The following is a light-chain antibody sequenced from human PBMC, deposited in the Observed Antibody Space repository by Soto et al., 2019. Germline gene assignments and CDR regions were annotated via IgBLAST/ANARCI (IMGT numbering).Light chain of an antibody. CDR3: CSSPGSYTPVV. CDR1: TSYVGTYIY. J-gene: IGLJ2*01. CDR2: DVS. Sequence: QSALIQPRSVSGSPGQSVTISCSGITSYVGTYIYVSWYQHHPGKAPRFLIYDVSKRPSGVPDRFSGSKSGNTASLTISGLQAEDEADYYCCSSPGSYTPVVFGGGTKVTVL. V-gene: IGLV2-11*01.